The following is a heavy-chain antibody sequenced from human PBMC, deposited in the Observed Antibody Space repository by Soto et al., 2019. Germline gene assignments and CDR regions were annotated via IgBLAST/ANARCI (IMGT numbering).Heavy chain of an antibody. V-gene: IGHV4-34*01. CDR3: ARGRGYVWGSYRFLDY. CDR2: INHSGST. CDR1: GGSFSGYY. J-gene: IGHJ4*02. D-gene: IGHD3-16*02. Sequence: PSETLSLTCAVYGGSFSGYYWSWIRRPPGKGLEWIGEINHSGSTDYNPSLKSRVTISVDTSKNQFSLKLSSVTAADTAVYYCARGRGYVWGSYRFLDYWGQGTMVTLSS.